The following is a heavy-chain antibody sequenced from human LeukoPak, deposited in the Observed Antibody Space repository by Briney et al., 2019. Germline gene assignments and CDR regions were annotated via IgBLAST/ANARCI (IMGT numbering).Heavy chain of an antibody. Sequence: GASVKVSCKASGYTFTGYYMHWVRQAPGQGLEWMGWINPNSGGTNYAQKFQGRVTMTRDTSISTAYMELSRLRSDDTAVYYCARDGPLVRGVITIPLFDYWGQGTLVTVSS. CDR1: GYTFTGYY. CDR2: INPNSGGT. V-gene: IGHV1-2*02. D-gene: IGHD3-10*01. CDR3: ARDGPLVRGVITIPLFDY. J-gene: IGHJ4*02.